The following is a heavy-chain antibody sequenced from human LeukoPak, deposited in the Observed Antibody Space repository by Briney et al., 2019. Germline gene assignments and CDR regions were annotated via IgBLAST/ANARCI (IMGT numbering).Heavy chain of an antibody. CDR2: FDPEDGET. CDR3: AGGSVSPYSSSPFSHFVMTAILFDY. J-gene: IGHJ4*02. Sequence: GASVKVSCKVSGYTLTELSMHWVRQAPGKGLEWVGGFDPEDGETIYAQKFQGRVTMTRDTSISTAYMELSRLRSDDTAVYYCAGGSVSPYSSSPFSHFVMTAILFDYWGQGTLVTVSS. V-gene: IGHV1-24*01. D-gene: IGHD6-13*01. CDR1: GYTLTELS.